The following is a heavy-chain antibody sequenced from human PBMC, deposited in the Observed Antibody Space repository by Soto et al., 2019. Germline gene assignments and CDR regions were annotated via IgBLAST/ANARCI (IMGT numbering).Heavy chain of an antibody. CDR1: GGSVSSGSYY. V-gene: IGHV4-61*01. J-gene: IGHJ6*02. D-gene: IGHD2-2*02. CDR2: IYYSGST. CDR3: ARLVVVPAAIGYYGMDV. Sequence: SETLSLTCTVSGGSVSSGSYYWSWIRQPPGKGLEWIGYIYYSGSTNYNPSLKSRVTISVDTSKNQFSLKLSSVTAADTAVYYCARLVVVPAAIGYYGMDVWGQGTTVTV.